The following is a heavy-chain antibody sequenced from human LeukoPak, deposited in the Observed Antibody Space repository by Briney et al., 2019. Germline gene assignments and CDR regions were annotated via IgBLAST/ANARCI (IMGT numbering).Heavy chain of an antibody. V-gene: IGHV5-51*01. D-gene: IGHD3-10*01. Sequence: GESLKISCKGSGYSFTSYWIGWVRQMPGKVLEWMGIIYPGDSDTRYSSSFQGQVPMSADKSICTAYLQWSSLKASDTAIYYCARGSGNYFDYWGQGTLVTVSS. CDR2: IYPGDSDT. CDR1: GYSFTSYW. CDR3: ARGSGNYFDY. J-gene: IGHJ4*02.